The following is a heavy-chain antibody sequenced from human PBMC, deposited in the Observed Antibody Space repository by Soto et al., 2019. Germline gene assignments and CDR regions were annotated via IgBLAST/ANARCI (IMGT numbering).Heavy chain of an antibody. CDR3: AKDYYDSNAFDI. CDR2: ISYDGSNK. D-gene: IGHD3-22*01. Sequence: QVQLVESGGGVVQPGRSLRLSCAASGFTFSSYGMHWVRQAPGKGLEWVAGISYDGSNKYYADSVQGRFTISRDNSKNTLYLQMNSLRAEDTAVYYCAKDYYDSNAFDIWGQGTMVTVSS. CDR1: GFTFSSYG. V-gene: IGHV3-30*18. J-gene: IGHJ3*02.